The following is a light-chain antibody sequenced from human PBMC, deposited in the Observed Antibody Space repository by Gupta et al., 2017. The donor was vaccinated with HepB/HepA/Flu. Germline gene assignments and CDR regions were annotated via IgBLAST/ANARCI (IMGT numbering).Light chain of an antibody. Sequence: SALPQPASVSGSPGPSITISCTGTSSDVGSYNLVSWYQQHPGKAPKLMIHEVSKRPAGVANRFSGSKSDNTASLTISGRKEEDEADYYCCSYIGGSSWVFGGGTKLTVL. J-gene: IGLJ3*02. V-gene: IGLV2-23*02. CDR2: EVS. CDR3: CSYIGGSSWV. CDR1: SSDVGSYNL.